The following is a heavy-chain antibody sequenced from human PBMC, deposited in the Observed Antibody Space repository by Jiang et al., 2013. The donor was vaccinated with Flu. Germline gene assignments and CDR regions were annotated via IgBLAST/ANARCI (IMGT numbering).Heavy chain of an antibody. Sequence: GRIKSKTDGGTTDYAAPVKGRFTISRDDSKNTLYLQMNSLKTEDTAVYYCTTASGDWGQGTLVTVSS. J-gene: IGHJ4*02. V-gene: IGHV3-15*01. CDR2: IKSKTDGGTT. D-gene: IGHD4-17*01. CDR3: TTASGD.